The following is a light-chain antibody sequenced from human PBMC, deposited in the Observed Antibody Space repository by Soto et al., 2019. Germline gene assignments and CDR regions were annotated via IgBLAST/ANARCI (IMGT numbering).Light chain of an antibody. CDR2: DAS. CDR1: QSVSSY. J-gene: IGKJ4*01. V-gene: IGKV3-11*01. Sequence: EIVLTQSPATLSLSPGERATLSCRASQSVSSYLAWYQQKAGQPPRLLIYDASNRATGIPARFSGSGSGTDFTLTISSLETEDFAVYYCQQYCSTPLTFGGGTKVEIK. CDR3: QQYCSTPLT.